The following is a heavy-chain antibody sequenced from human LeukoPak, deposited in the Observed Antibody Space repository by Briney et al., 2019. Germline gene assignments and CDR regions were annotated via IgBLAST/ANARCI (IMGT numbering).Heavy chain of an antibody. CDR1: GGTFSSYA. CDR2: IIPIFGTA. Sequence: SSVKVSCKASGGTFSSYAISWVRQAPGQGLEWMGRIIPIFGTANYAQRFQGRVTITTDESTSTAYMELSSLRSEDTAVYYCARGGECRFDPWGQGTLVTVSS. CDR3: ARGGECRFDP. V-gene: IGHV1-69*05. J-gene: IGHJ5*02. D-gene: IGHD5/OR15-5a*01.